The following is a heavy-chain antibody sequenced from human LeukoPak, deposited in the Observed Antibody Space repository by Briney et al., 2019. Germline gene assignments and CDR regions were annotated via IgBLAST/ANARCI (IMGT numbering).Heavy chain of an antibody. CDR1: GFTFSSYS. J-gene: IGHJ4*02. D-gene: IGHD2-2*01. Sequence: GGSLRLSCAASGFTFSSYSMNWVRQAPGKGLEWVSSISSSSSYIHYADSVKGRFIISRDNAKNSLYLQMNSLRAEDTAVYYCARAYCSSTSCAFDYWGQGTLVTVSS. CDR2: ISSSSSYI. CDR3: ARAYCSSTSCAFDY. V-gene: IGHV3-21*01.